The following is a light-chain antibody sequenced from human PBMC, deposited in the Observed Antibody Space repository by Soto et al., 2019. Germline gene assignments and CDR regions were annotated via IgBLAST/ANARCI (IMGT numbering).Light chain of an antibody. CDR1: QSVPSY. V-gene: IGKV3-11*01. CDR3: HQRNSWPRST. J-gene: IGKJ2*02. Sequence: EVVLTQSPATLSLSPGERATLSCMARQSVPSYLAWYQQKPGQATRLLIYDISNRATGIPARFSGSGSGTDFTLTIRSLEPEDVAVDYFHQRNSWPRSTFGQGTKLEIK. CDR2: DIS.